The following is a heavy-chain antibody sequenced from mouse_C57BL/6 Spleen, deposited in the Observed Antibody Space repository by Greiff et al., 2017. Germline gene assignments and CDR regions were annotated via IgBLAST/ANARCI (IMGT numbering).Heavy chain of an antibody. CDR1: GFSLTSYG. D-gene: IGHD1-1*01. CDR3: AKNGGSSYYYWYFDG. CDR2: IWRGGST. Sequence: QVQLQQSGPGLVQPSQSLSITCTVSGFSLTSYGVHWVRQSPGKGLEWLGVIWRGGSTDYNAAFMSRLSITKDNSKSQVFFKMNSLQADDTAIYYCAKNGGSSYYYWYFDGWGTGTTVTVSS. J-gene: IGHJ1*03. V-gene: IGHV2-5*01.